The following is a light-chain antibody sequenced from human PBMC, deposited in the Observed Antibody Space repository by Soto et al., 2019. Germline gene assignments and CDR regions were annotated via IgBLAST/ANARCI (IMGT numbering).Light chain of an antibody. CDR3: QQYNNWPQT. CDR2: AAS. Sequence: IQMTQSTSSLSASVGDRVTITCRASQSMSRYLNWYQQKPGKAPNLLIYAASTLQSGVPARFSGSGSGTEFTLTISSLQSDDFAVYYCQQYNNWPQTFGQGTKVDIK. V-gene: IGKV1-39*01. CDR1: QSMSRY. J-gene: IGKJ1*01.